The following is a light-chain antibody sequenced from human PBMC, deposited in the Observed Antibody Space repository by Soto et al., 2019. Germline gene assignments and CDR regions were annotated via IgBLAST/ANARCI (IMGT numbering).Light chain of an antibody. CDR2: EVS. V-gene: IGLV2-23*02. Sequence: QSVLTQPASVSGSPGQSITISCTGTSSDFGSYNLVSWYQQHLGKAPKLMIYEVSKRPSGVSNRFSGSKSGNTASLTISGLQAEDEADYYCCSYAGSSTFYVFGTGTKVTVL. CDR3: CSYAGSSTFYV. CDR1: SSDFGSYNL. J-gene: IGLJ1*01.